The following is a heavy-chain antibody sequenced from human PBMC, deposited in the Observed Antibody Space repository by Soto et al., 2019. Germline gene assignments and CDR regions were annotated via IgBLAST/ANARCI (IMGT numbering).Heavy chain of an antibody. CDR2: INPNSGGT. D-gene: IGHD1-26*01. V-gene: IGHV1-2*04. Sequence: ASVKVSCKASGYTFTGYYMHWVRQAPGQGLEWMGWINPNSGGTNYAQKFQGWVTMTRDTSISTAYMELSRLRSDDTAVYYCARAGPGIVGANGLGYYYGMDVWGQGTTVTVSS. J-gene: IGHJ6*02. CDR1: GYTFTGYY. CDR3: ARAGPGIVGANGLGYYYGMDV.